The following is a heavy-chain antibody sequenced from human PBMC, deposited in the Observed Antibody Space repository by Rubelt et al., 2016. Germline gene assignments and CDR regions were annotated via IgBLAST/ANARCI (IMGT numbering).Heavy chain of an antibody. D-gene: IGHD3-10*01. Sequence: QLQLQESGPGLVKPSETLSLTCTVSGGSVISGYYWGWIRQPPGKGLEWIGCIYYGGTTHYKPSLASRVTISVAKSKNQCSRKRTCVTAADTAGYYCARDPRYHGSGSPFDYWGQGTLVTVSS. CDR2: IYYGGTT. J-gene: IGHJ4*02. CDR3: ARDPRYHGSGSPFDY. V-gene: IGHV4-39*07. CDR1: GGSVISGYY.